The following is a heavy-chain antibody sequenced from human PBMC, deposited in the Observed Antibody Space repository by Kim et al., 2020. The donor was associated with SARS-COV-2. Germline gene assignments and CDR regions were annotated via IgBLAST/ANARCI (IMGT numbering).Heavy chain of an antibody. CDR3: ARSRGYDILTGYTAFDY. V-gene: IGHV3-21*01. J-gene: IGHJ4*02. D-gene: IGHD3-9*01. CDR1: GFTFSSYS. Sequence: GGSLRLSCAASGFTFSSYSMNWVRQAPGKGLEWVSSISSSSSYIYYADSVKGRFTISRDNAKNSLYLQMNSLRAEDTAVYYCARSRGYDILTGYTAFDYWGQGTLVTVSS. CDR2: ISSSSSYI.